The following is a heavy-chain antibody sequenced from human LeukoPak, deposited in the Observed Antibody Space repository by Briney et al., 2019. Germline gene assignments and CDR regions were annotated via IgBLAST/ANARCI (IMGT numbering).Heavy chain of an antibody. V-gene: IGHV4-30-2*01. J-gene: IGHJ4*02. CDR2: IYQSGSA. CDR3: ARGGSGYCSGGSCYLI. CDR1: GGSISGDSYC. D-gene: IGHD2-15*01. Sequence: SQTLSLTCTVSGGSISGDSYCWTWIRQPPGKGLEWVGHIYQSGSAHYNPSLKSRVTISEDKSKNQFSLKLTSVTVADTAVYYCARGGSGYCSGGSCYLIWGQGTLVTVSS.